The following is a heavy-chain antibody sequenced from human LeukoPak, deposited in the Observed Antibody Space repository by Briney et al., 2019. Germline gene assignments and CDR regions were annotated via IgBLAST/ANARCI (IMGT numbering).Heavy chain of an antibody. CDR1: GGSFSGYY. J-gene: IGHJ3*02. CDR2: INHSGST. V-gene: IGHV4-34*01. D-gene: IGHD1-1*01. CDR3: ARDGAATTDAFDI. Sequence: PSETLSLTWAVYGGSFSGYYWSWIRQPPGKGLEWNGEINHSGSTNYNPSLKSRVTISVDTSTNQCSLKLSSVTAADTAVYYCARDGAATTDAFDIWGQGTMVTVSS.